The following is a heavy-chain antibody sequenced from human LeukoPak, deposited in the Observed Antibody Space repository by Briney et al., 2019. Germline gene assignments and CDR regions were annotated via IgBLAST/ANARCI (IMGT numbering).Heavy chain of an antibody. V-gene: IGHV1-2*06. CDR3: ARLEGTGYRGGWLDP. Sequence: ASVKVSCKASGYTFTGYYMHWVRQAPGQGLEWMGRINPNSGGTYSAQKFQGRVTMTRDTSISTASLELRSLTSDDTAVYFCARLEGTGYRGGWLDPWGQGSLVTVSS. CDR1: GYTFTGYY. CDR2: INPNSGGT. J-gene: IGHJ5*02. D-gene: IGHD3-9*01.